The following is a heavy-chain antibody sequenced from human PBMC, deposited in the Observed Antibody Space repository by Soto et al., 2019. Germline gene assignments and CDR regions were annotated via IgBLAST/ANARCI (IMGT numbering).Heavy chain of an antibody. V-gene: IGHV3-7*01. CDR2: IKQDGSVR. J-gene: IGHJ4*02. D-gene: IGHD6-13*01. CDR1: GFTFSNYC. Sequence: VGSLRLSCAASGFTFSNYCMSWVRQAPGKGLEWVANIKQDGSVRYYVDSVKGRFTISRDNAMSSVYLQMNSLRAEDTSVYYCARIGYSSSCFDYWGQGTLVTVSS. CDR3: ARIGYSSSCFDY.